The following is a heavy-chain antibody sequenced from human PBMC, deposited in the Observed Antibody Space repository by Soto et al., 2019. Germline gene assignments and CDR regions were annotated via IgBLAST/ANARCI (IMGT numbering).Heavy chain of an antibody. CDR2: ITGSGDAT. CDR3: ASSLVGYCGGHISYAYLFDP. V-gene: IGHV3-23*01. D-gene: IGHD2-15*01. CDR1: GFTFSRFA. J-gene: IGHJ5*02. Sequence: EVQLLESGGDLVHPGGSLRLSCSASGFTFSRFAMSWVRLTPGKGLEWVSAITGSGDATFYADSVKGRFTISTDNSRNTLYRQMNSFRAEDTALYFCASSLVGYCGGHISYAYLFDPRGQRTPVTVSS.